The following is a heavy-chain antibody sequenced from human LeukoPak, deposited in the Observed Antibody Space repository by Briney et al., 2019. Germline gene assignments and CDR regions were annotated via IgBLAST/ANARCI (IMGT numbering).Heavy chain of an antibody. Sequence: GSLTLTCAASGGTFSSYYRSWIRQPPGKGLEWIGYIYYSGSTNYNPSLKSRVTISVDTSKNQFSLKLSSVTAADTAVYYCARDRRVAFDYWGQGTLVTVSS. J-gene: IGHJ4*02. CDR2: IYYSGST. CDR3: ARDRRVAFDY. V-gene: IGHV4-59*01. CDR1: GGTFSSYY. D-gene: IGHD2-15*01.